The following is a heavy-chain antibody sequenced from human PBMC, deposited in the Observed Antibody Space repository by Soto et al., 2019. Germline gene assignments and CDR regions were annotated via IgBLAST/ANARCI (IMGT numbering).Heavy chain of an antibody. V-gene: IGHV1-8*01. CDR1: GYTFTSYD. CDR2: MNPNSGNT. D-gene: IGHD3-16*02. CDR3: ARPLNYVWGSYRYTNSYYYGMDV. Sequence: ASVKVSCKASGYTFTSYDINWVRQATGQGLEWMGWMNPNSGNTGYAQKFQGRATMTRNTSISTAYMELSSLRSEDTAVYYCARPLNYVWGSYRYTNSYYYGMDVWGQGTTVTVSS. J-gene: IGHJ6*02.